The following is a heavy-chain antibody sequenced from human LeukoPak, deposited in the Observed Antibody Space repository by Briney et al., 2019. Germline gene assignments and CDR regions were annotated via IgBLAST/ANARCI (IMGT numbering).Heavy chain of an antibody. Sequence: PSETLSLTCTVSGDSTSGYWGWVRRPAGKGLEWIGRISTSGGTDYNPSLKSRITMSVDTSKNQFSLKLRSMTAADTAVYYCARSNSGSYGWFDPWGQGTLVTVSS. CDR3: ARSNSGSYGWFDP. J-gene: IGHJ5*02. D-gene: IGHD1-26*01. CDR2: ISTSGGT. CDR1: GDSTSGY. V-gene: IGHV4-4*07.